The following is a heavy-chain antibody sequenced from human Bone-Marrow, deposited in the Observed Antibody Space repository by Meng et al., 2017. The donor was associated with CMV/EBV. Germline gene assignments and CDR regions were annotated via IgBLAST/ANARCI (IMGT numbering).Heavy chain of an antibody. V-gene: IGHV3-23*03. CDR2: IYSGGSST. Sequence: GESLKIYCAASGFTFSSYAMSWVRQAPGKGLEWVSVIYSGGSSTYYADSVKGRFTISRDNSKNTLYLQMNSLRAEDTAVYYCARDEQEMATIRYYYYGMDVWGQGTRSPSP. J-gene: IGHJ6*02. CDR1: GFTFSSYA. CDR3: ARDEQEMATIRYYYYGMDV. D-gene: IGHD5-24*01.